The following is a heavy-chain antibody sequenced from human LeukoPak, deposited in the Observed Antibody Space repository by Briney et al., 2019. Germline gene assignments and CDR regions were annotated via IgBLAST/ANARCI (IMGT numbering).Heavy chain of an antibody. CDR1: GFTFSSYA. CDR2: ISYDGSNK. D-gene: IGHD5-24*01. Sequence: GGSLRLSCAASGFTFSSYAMHWVRQAPGKGLEWVAVISYDGSNKYYADSVKGRFTISRDNAKNSLYLQMNSLRAEDTAVYYCARVSRAGKIGYFDYWGQGTLVTVSS. CDR3: ARVSRAGKIGYFDY. V-gene: IGHV3-30*04. J-gene: IGHJ4*02.